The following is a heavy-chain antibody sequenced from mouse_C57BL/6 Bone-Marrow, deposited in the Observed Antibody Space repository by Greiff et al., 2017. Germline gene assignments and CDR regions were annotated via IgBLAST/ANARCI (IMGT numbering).Heavy chain of an antibody. CDR1: GFTFSDFY. V-gene: IGHV7-1*01. CDR3: ARDDYDGGDYAMDY. CDR2: SRNKANDYTT. J-gene: IGHJ4*01. Sequence: EVKVVESGGGLVQSGRSLRLSCATSGFTFSDFYMEWVRQAPGKGLEWIAASRNKANDYTTEYSASVKGRFIVSRDTSQSILYLQMNALRAKDTAIYYCARDDYDGGDYAMDYWGQGTSVTVSS. D-gene: IGHD2-4*01.